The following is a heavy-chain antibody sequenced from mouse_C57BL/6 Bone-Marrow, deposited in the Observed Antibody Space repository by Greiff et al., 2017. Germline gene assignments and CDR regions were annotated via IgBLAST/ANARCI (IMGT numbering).Heavy chain of an antibody. V-gene: IGHV1-26*01. J-gene: IGHJ2*01. D-gene: IGHD1-1*01. Sequence: VQLQQSGPELVKPGASVKISCKASGYTFTDYYMNWVKQSHGKSLEWIGDINPNNGGTSYNQKFKGKATLTVDKSSSTAYMELRSLTSEDSAVYYCERNHYYSSSNYFDYWGQGTTLTVSS. CDR2: INPNNGGT. CDR1: GYTFTDYY. CDR3: ERNHYYSSSNYFDY.